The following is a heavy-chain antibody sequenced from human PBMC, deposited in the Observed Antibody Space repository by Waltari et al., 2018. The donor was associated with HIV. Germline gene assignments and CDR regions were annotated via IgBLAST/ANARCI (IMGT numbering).Heavy chain of an antibody. V-gene: IGHV3-23*01. CDR1: GFIFSHSV. J-gene: IGHJ4*02. CDR2: IRSIGDTT. CDR3: AKDSMGAIDVEDYFDF. Sequence: EVPLLESGGGLVQPGGSLRLSCATSGFIFSHSVLSRVRPAPGKGLEWVSTIRSIGDTTYYADSVKGRFTTTRANSKDTLYLQMNSLRAEDTAVYYCAKDSMGAIDVEDYFDFWGQGTLVTVSS. D-gene: IGHD1-26*01.